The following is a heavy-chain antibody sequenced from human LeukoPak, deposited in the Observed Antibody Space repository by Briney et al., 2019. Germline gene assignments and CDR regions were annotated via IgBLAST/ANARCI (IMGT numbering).Heavy chain of an antibody. CDR3: AREPGTDYRKYYFDY. D-gene: IGHD3/OR15-3a*01. J-gene: IGHJ4*02. CDR1: GFTVSSNY. Sequence: PGGSLRLSYAASGFTVSSNYMSWVRQAPGMGLEWVSVIYSGGTTYYADSVKGRFTISRDNSKNMLYLQMNSLRAEDTAVYYCAREPGTDYRKYYFDYWGQGTLVTVSS. CDR2: IYSGGTT. V-gene: IGHV3-53*01.